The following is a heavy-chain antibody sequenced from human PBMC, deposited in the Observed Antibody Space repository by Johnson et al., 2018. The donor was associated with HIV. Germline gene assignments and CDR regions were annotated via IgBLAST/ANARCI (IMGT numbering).Heavy chain of an antibody. Sequence: VQLVESGGGLVQPGRSLRLSCAASGFTFDDYAMHWVRQGPGKGLEWVSGISWNSGSIGYADSVKGRFTISRDNAKNTMFVQMNSLRVEDTAVYYCARSGPNWAFDFWGQGTMVTVSS. CDR2: ISWNSGSI. J-gene: IGHJ3*01. D-gene: IGHD1-1*01. V-gene: IGHV3-9*01. CDR1: GFTFDDYA. CDR3: ARSGPNWAFDF.